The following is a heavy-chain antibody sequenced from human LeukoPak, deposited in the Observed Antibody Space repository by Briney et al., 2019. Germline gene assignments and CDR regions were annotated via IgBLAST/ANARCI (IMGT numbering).Heavy chain of an antibody. V-gene: IGHV4-4*09. D-gene: IGHD1-26*01. CDR3: TKREGPMSGSYDYFDP. Sequence: SENLSLTCTVSGGSISGYYWSWIRQPPGQGLEWIAYIHSNGYTNYNPSLKSRVTIPVDTSKNQFSLKVTSVTAADTAMYYCTKREGPMSGSYDYFDPWGQGTLVTVS. J-gene: IGHJ5*02. CDR1: GGSISGYY. CDR2: IHSNGYT.